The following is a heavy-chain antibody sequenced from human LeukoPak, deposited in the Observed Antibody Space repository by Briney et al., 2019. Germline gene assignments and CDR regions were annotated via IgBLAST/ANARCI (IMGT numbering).Heavy chain of an antibody. J-gene: IGHJ4*02. V-gene: IGHV6-1*01. Sequence: SQTLSLTCVISGDSVSSNSAAWNWIRPSPSRGLEWMGRPYYRSKWYHHYAVSVKSRITINPDTSRNQFSLELNSVTPEDTAVYYCSRDPYGEWGQGTLVTVSS. CDR2: PYYRSKWYH. D-gene: IGHD3-10*01. CDR3: SRDPYGE. CDR1: GDSVSSNSAA.